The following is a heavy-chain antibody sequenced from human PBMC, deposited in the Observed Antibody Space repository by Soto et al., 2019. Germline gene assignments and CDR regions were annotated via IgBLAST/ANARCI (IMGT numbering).Heavy chain of an antibody. D-gene: IGHD2-15*01. CDR2: ISGGNDYT. Sequence: GGSLRLSCAASGLTISSHAMSWVRQAPGKGLEWVSSISGGNDYTAYADSVKGRFTISRDTSKNTLYLQMNSLRAEDTAVYFWAKGVLLILYYFDSSGQGTLVTVSS. V-gene: IGHV3-23*01. CDR3: AKGVLLILYYFDS. CDR1: GLTISSHA. J-gene: IGHJ4*02.